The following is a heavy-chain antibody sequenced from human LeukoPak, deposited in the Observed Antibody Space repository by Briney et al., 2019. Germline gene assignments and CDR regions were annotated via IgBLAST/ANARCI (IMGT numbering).Heavy chain of an antibody. Sequence: ASVKVSCMASGYTFTSYGISWVRQASGQGLEWMGWISAYNGNTNYAQKLQGRVTMTTDTSTSTAYMELRSLRSDDTAVYYCARGGTYYYDSSGYYEALDYWGQGTLVTVSS. D-gene: IGHD3-22*01. CDR1: GYTFTSYG. CDR3: ARGGTYYYDSSGYYEALDY. V-gene: IGHV1-18*01. CDR2: ISAYNGNT. J-gene: IGHJ4*02.